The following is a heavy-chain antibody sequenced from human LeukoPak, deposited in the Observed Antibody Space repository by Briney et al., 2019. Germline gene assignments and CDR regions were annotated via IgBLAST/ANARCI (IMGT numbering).Heavy chain of an antibody. Sequence: GGSLRLSCAASGFTFSSYAMSWVRQAPGKGLEWVSAISGSGGSTYYADSVKGRFTISRGNSKNTLYLQMNSLRAEDTAVYYCAKVVTNYYGSGSPNWFDPWGQGTLVTVSS. CDR2: ISGSGGST. J-gene: IGHJ5*02. V-gene: IGHV3-23*01. CDR3: AKVVTNYYGSGSPNWFDP. CDR1: GFTFSSYA. D-gene: IGHD3-10*01.